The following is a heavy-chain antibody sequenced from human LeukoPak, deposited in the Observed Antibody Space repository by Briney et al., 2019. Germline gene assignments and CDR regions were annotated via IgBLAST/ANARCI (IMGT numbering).Heavy chain of an antibody. CDR1: GFTFSSYG. V-gene: IGHV3-20*04. CDR2: INWNGDRT. D-gene: IGHD3-22*01. Sequence: PGGSPRLSCAASGFTFSSYGMSWVRQAPGKGLEWVSGINWNGDRTGYADSVKGRFSISRDNAKNSLYLQMNSLRAEDTALYYCARGPYYDISGYYWHYMDVWGKGTTVTVSS. J-gene: IGHJ6*03. CDR3: ARGPYYDISGYYWHYMDV.